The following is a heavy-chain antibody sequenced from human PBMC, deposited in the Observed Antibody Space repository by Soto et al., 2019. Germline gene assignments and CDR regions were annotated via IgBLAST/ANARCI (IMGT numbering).Heavy chain of an antibody. CDR2: ISGSGGST. CDR3: ARHPGAAGPYYYYGMDV. CDR1: GFTFSSYA. V-gene: IGHV3-23*01. J-gene: IGHJ6*02. D-gene: IGHD6-13*01. Sequence: PGGSLRLSCAASGFTFSSYAMSWVRQAPGKGLEWVSAISGSGGSTYYADSVKGRFTISRDNSKNTLYLQMNSLRAEDTAVYYCARHPGAAGPYYYYGMDVWGQGTTVTVSS.